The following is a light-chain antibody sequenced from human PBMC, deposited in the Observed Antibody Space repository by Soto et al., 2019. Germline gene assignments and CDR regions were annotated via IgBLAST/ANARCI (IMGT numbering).Light chain of an antibody. CDR1: SSDVGDYNY. CDR2: DVS. V-gene: IGLV2-14*01. Sequence: QSALTQPASVSGSPGQSITISCTGASSDVGDYNYVSWYQQYPGKAPKLMIYDVSNRPSGVSNRFSVSKSGNTASLTISGLQAEDEAFYHCSSHTSSGARVFGGGTKLTVL. CDR3: SSHTSSGARV. J-gene: IGLJ3*02.